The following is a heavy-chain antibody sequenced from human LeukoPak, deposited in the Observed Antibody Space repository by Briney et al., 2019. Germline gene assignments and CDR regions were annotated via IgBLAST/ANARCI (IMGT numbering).Heavy chain of an antibody. V-gene: IGHV4-39*01. Sequence: SETLSLTCTVSGGSISSSSHYWGWIRQPPGKGLEWIGSIYDSGSTYYNPSLKSRVTISVDTSENQFSLKLTSMTAADTAVYYCARHAWGSSWYYWFDPWGQGTLVTVSS. CDR1: GGSISSSSHY. J-gene: IGHJ5*02. D-gene: IGHD6-13*01. CDR3: ARHAWGSSWYYWFDP. CDR2: IYDSGST.